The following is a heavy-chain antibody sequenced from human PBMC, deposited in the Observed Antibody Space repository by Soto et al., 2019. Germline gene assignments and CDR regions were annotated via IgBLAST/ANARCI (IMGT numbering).Heavy chain of an antibody. J-gene: IGHJ4*02. CDR3: ARSPSCSGGGCYSNFDS. CDR2: INPSGGST. Sequence: QVQLVQSGAEVKKPGASVKVSCKASGYTFTSYYMHWVRQAPGQGLEWMGIINPSGGSTSYAQKCQGRVTMNRDTSTSTVYMELSSLRSEDTAVYYCARSPSCSGGGCYSNFDSWGQGTLVTVSS. CDR1: GYTFTSYY. D-gene: IGHD2-15*01. V-gene: IGHV1-46*01.